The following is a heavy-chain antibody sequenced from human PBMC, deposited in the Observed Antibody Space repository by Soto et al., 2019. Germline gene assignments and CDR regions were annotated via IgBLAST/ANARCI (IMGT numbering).Heavy chain of an antibody. CDR1: GFTFSTYW. CDR3: ASGSTDSRYYFDY. J-gene: IGHJ4*02. Sequence: EVPLVESGGGLVQPGGSLRLSCAASGFTFSTYWMHWVRQAPGKGLVWVSRINSDGSSTTYADSVKGRFTISRDNAKNTLHLQMNSLTAEDTAVYYCASGSTDSRYYFDYWGQGTLVTVSS. V-gene: IGHV3-74*01. D-gene: IGHD1-26*01. CDR2: INSDGSST.